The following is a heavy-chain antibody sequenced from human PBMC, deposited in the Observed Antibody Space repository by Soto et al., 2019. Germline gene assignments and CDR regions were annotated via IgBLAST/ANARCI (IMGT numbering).Heavy chain of an antibody. V-gene: IGHV1-2*02. CDR1: GYTFSDYY. J-gene: IGHJ1*01. Sequence: QVQLVQSGAEVMEPGASGTVSCKASGYTFSDYYLHWVRQAPGQGLEWMGWISPNSGATDYAPKFQGRVTMTTDTTISTAFLKLASPSPADTAIYYCARGPRPQLWLHFAHWGQGTLVTVSS. D-gene: IGHD2-21*01. CDR3: ARGPRPQLWLHFAH. CDR2: ISPNSGAT.